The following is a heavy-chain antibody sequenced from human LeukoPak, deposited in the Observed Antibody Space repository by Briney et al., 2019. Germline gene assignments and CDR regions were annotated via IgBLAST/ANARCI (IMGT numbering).Heavy chain of an antibody. J-gene: IGHJ4*02. Sequence: SETLSLTCGVSGYSISSGYYWGWIRQPPGKELEWIGSIYHSGSTYYNPSLKSRVTISVDTSKNQFSLKLSSVLAADTAVYHCARRILYCSSTSCYLWDYWGQGTLVTVSS. D-gene: IGHD2-2*01. CDR2: IYHSGST. CDR3: ARRILYCSSTSCYLWDY. V-gene: IGHV4-38-2*01. CDR1: GYSISSGYY.